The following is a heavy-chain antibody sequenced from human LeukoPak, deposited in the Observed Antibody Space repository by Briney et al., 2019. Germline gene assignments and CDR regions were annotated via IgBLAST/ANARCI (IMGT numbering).Heavy chain of an antibody. Sequence: ASVKVSCKASGYTFTDYYMHWVRQTPGPGFEWMGWINPNDGDTNYAQKFQGRVTMTRDTSISTAHMEVSRLRSDDTAVYYCARANFLYCISSTCLFDYWGQGTLVTVSS. CDR2: INPNDGDT. CDR3: ARANFLYCISSTCLFDY. CDR1: GYTFTDYY. D-gene: IGHD2-2*01. J-gene: IGHJ4*02. V-gene: IGHV1-2*02.